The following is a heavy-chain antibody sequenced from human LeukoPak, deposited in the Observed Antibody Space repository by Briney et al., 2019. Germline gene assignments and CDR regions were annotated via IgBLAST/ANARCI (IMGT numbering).Heavy chain of an antibody. D-gene: IGHD2-15*01. J-gene: IGHJ5*02. V-gene: IGHV3-23*01. CDR3: SNDPCNGGSCYDYESDP. CDR1: GFTFRTAA. CDR2: ISARGRSP. Sequence: RGSLRLSPAPSGFTFRTAAMTWVRQAPAKGLEYLSGISARGRSPYYADSVKGRFTISRDNPKSTLYLQVNTLKAEDTAIYYCSNDPCNGGSCYDYESDPWGQGTLVTVSS.